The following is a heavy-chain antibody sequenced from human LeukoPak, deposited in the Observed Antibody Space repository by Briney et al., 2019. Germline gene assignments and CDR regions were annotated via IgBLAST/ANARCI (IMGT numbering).Heavy chain of an antibody. Sequence: SETLSLTCTVSGGSISSYYWSWIRQPAGKGLEWIGRIYTSGSTNYNPSLKSRVTMSVDTPKNQFSLKLSSVTAADTAVYYCARDISGGIWSGYSYYFDYWGQGTLVTVSS. J-gene: IGHJ4*02. D-gene: IGHD3-3*01. V-gene: IGHV4-4*07. CDR3: ARDISGGIWSGYSYYFDY. CDR2: IYTSGST. CDR1: GGSISSYY.